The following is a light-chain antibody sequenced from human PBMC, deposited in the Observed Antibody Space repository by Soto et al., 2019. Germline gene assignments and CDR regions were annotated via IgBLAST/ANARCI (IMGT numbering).Light chain of an antibody. CDR3: QQYNNYSAT. CDR2: KAS. CDR1: QSISIW. J-gene: IGKJ4*01. Sequence: DIQMTQSPSTLSASVGDRVTITCRASQSISIWLAWYQQKPGKAPKLLIYKASSLESGVPSRFSGSGSGTEFTLTISSLQPDDCATYYCQQYNNYSATFGGGTKVEI. V-gene: IGKV1-5*03.